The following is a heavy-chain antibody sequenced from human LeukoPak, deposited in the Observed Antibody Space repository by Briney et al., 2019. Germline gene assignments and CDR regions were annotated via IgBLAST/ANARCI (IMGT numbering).Heavy chain of an antibody. D-gene: IGHD3-10*01. Sequence: PSETLSLTCTVSGGSISSSSYYWGWIRQPPGKGLEWIGSIYYSGSTYYNPSPKSRVTISVDTSKNQFSLKLSSVTAADTAVYYCARDRYYGSGRAFDLWGRGTLVTVSS. J-gene: IGHJ2*01. CDR1: GGSISSSSYY. CDR2: IYYSGST. V-gene: IGHV4-39*07. CDR3: ARDRYYGSGRAFDL.